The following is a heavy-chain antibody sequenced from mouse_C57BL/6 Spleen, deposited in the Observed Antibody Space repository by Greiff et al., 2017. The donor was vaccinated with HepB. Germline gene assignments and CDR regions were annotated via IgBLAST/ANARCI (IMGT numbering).Heavy chain of an antibody. CDR2: IHPNSGST. Sequence: QVQLQQPGAELVKPGASVKLSCKASGYTFTSYWKHWVKQRPGQGLEWIGMIHPNSGSTNYNEKFKSKATLTVDKSSSTAYMQLSSLTSEDSAVYYCASNYGSSYAMDYWGQGTSVTVSS. J-gene: IGHJ4*01. CDR1: GYTFTSYW. V-gene: IGHV1-64*01. CDR3: ASNYGSSYAMDY. D-gene: IGHD1-1*01.